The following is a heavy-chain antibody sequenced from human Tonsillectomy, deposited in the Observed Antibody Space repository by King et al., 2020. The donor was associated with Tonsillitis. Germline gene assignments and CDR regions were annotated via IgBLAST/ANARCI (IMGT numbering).Heavy chain of an antibody. V-gene: IGHV3-48*03. J-gene: IGHJ6*03. CDR1: GFTFSSYE. CDR3: ARAQSSYYYMVV. CDR2: ISSGGSSE. Sequence: QLVQSGGGLIQPGGSLRLSCAASGFTFSSYEMNWVRQAPGKGLEWVSYISSGGSSENYADSVMGRFTISRDNTKKSLYLQMKSLRAEDTAVYYCARAQSSYYYMVVWGKGTTVTVSS.